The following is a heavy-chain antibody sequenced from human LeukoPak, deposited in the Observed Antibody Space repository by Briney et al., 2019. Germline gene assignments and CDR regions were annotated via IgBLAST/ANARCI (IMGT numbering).Heavy chain of an antibody. CDR2: ISAYNGNT. Sequence: ASVKVSCKASGYTFTSYGISWVRQAPGQGLEGMGWISAYNGNTNYAQKLQGRVPMTTDTSTSTAYMELRSLRSDDTAVSYCARMYYYDSSGVRDYFDYWGQGTLVTVSS. CDR3: ARMYYYDSSGVRDYFDY. CDR1: GYTFTSYG. V-gene: IGHV1-18*01. D-gene: IGHD3-22*01. J-gene: IGHJ4*02.